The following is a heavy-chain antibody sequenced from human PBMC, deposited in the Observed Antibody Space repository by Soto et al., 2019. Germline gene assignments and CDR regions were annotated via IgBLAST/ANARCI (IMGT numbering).Heavy chain of an antibody. J-gene: IGHJ4*02. Sequence: PSETLSLTCSVSGASISSSGYHWGWIRQPPGKGLEWIGTIYFSGNTYYNPSLESRVTISVDTSKKQFSLRLDSVTAADTAVYFCARRGDDAQFTQYNSGWLLLFDYWGQGALVTVSS. CDR1: GASISSSGYH. CDR3: ARRGDDAQFTQYNSGWLLLFDY. V-gene: IGHV4-39*01. CDR2: IYFSGNT. D-gene: IGHD6-19*01.